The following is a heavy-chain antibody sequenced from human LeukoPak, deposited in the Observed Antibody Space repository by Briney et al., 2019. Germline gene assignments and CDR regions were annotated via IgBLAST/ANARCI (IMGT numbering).Heavy chain of an antibody. V-gene: IGHV3-21*01. Sequence: GGSLRLSCAASGFTFSSYSMNWVRQAPGKGLEWVSSISSASTYIYYADSVKGRFTISRDNAKNSLYLQMDSLRAEDTAMYYCARLVWDTTMADGDIDSWGQGTLLIVSS. D-gene: IGHD5-18*01. CDR1: GFTFSSYS. J-gene: IGHJ4*02. CDR2: ISSASTYI. CDR3: ARLVWDTTMADGDIDS.